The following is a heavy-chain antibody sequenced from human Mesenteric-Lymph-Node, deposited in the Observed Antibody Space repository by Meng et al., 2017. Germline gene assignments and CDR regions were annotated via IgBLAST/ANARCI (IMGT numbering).Heavy chain of an antibody. D-gene: IGHD3-10*01. CDR1: GFTFSHYD. CDR2: SRGGGPET. V-gene: IGHV3-23*01. CDR3: ARGLRQLGY. Sequence: EVQLLESGGGLVQPGGSLRLSCAASGFTFSHYDMSWVRQAPGKGLEWVSSSRGGGPETFSADSVKGRFTISRENSNNTLCLQMNSLRVDDTAIYYCARGLRQLGYCGQGALVTVSS. J-gene: IGHJ4*02.